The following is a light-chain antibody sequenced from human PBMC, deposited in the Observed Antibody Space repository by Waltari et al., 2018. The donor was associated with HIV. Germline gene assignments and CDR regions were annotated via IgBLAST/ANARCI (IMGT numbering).Light chain of an antibody. CDR1: QGIASW. CDR3: QQANSFPLT. CDR2: AAS. V-gene: IGKV1D-12*01. Sequence: DIQMTQSPSSVSASVGDRVTIPCRASQGIASWLAWYQQKPGEAPKLLIHAASNLQSGVPSRFSGSGSGTDFTLTSNSLQPEDSATYYCQQANSFPLTFGGGTKVEIK. J-gene: IGKJ4*01.